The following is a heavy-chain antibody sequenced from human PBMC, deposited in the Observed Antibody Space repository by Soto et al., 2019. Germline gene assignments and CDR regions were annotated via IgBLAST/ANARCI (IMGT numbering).Heavy chain of an antibody. V-gene: IGHV3-23*01. CDR1: GFTFSNYA. CDR3: AKVGSERYSGQHSDY. Sequence: EVQLLESGGGLVQPGGSLRLSCAASGFTFSNYAMNWVRQAPGKGLEWVSTISSSSGSTYYGDSVKGRFTISRDSSKNFLYLQMNSLRGDDTAVYYCAKVGSERYSGQHSDYWGQGTLVTISS. D-gene: IGHD5-12*01. CDR2: ISSSSGST. J-gene: IGHJ4*02.